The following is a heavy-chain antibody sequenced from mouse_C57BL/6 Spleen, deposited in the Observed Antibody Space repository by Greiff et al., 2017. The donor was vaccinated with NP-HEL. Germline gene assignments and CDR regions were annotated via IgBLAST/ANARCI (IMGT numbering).Heavy chain of an antibody. V-gene: IGHV1-39*01. CDR1: GYSFTDYN. Sequence: EVKLQQSGPELVKPGASVKISCKASGYSFTDYNMNWVKQSNGKSLEWIGVINPNYGTTSYNQKFKGKATLTVDQSSSTAYMQLNSLTSEDSAVYYCARHYDYDVRLWFAYWGQGTLVTVSA. CDR3: ARHYDYDVRLWFAY. J-gene: IGHJ3*01. CDR2: INPNYGTT. D-gene: IGHD2-4*01.